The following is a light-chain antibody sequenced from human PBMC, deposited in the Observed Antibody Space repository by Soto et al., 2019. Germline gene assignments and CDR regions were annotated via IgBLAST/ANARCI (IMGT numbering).Light chain of an antibody. CDR1: KLGDKY. Sequence: SYELTQPPSVSVSPGQTASITCSGDKLGDKYACWYQQKPGQSPVLVIYQDNKRPSGIPERFSGSNSGNTATLTISGTQAMDEADYYCQAFDSSTVVFGGGTKVTVL. V-gene: IGLV3-1*01. CDR2: QDN. CDR3: QAFDSSTVV. J-gene: IGLJ3*02.